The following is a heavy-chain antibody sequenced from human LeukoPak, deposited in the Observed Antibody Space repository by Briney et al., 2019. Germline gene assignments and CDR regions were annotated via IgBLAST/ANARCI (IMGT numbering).Heavy chain of an antibody. CDR3: ARAVVGGNYFDY. J-gene: IGHJ4*02. V-gene: IGHV1-69*13. Sequence: SVKVSCKASGGTFSSYAISWVRQAPGQGLEWMGGIIPIFGTANYAQKFQGRVTITADESTSTAYMELSSLRSEDTAVYYCARAVVGGNYFDYWGQGTLVTVSS. CDR2: IIPIFGTA. CDR1: GGTFSSYA. D-gene: IGHD1-26*01.